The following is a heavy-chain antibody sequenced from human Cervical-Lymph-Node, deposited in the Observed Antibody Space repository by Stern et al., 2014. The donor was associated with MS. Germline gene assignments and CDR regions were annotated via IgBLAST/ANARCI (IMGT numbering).Heavy chain of an antibody. CDR1: GYIFTTSA. V-gene: IGHV7-4-1*01. CDR2: IKTNTGDP. J-gene: IGHJ4*02. D-gene: IGHD1-26*01. CDR3: ATQGASGFGVSPTGY. Sequence: QVQLVQSGSELKKPGASVRVSCKTSGYIFTTSALNWVRQAPGQGLEWMGWIKTNTGDPLYAQAFAGRFVFSLDTSVRTAYLQIHNLKAEDSATYYCATQGASGFGVSPTGYWGQGTLVTVSS.